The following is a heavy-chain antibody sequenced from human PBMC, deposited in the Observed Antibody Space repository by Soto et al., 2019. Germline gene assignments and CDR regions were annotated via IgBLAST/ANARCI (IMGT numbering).Heavy chain of an antibody. CDR1: GFTFSSYA. Sequence: EVQLLESGGGLVQPGGSLRLSCAASGFTFSSYAMSWVRQAPGKGLEWVSAISGSGGSTYYADSVKGRFTISRDNSKNTRYLQMNSRRPEDTAVYYCEKVGGGDLPGENFASGGQGPLFTVSS. D-gene: IGHD7-27*01. J-gene: IGHJ4*02. CDR2: ISGSGGST. CDR3: EKVGGGDLPGENFAS. V-gene: IGHV3-23*01.